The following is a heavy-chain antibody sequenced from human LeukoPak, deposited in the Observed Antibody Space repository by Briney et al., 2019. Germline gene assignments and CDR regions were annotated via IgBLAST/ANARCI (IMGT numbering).Heavy chain of an antibody. CDR3: ARRGVSGSGYYFDY. Sequence: SETLALTCTVSADSINSYYWSWIRQSAGKGLEWIGHIYTSGSTNYNPSLRSRVTMSVDTSENQFSLKLSSVTAADTAVYYCARRGVSGSGYYFDYWGQGTLVTVSS. D-gene: IGHD3-10*01. CDR1: ADSINSYY. V-gene: IGHV4-4*07. CDR2: IYTSGST. J-gene: IGHJ4*02.